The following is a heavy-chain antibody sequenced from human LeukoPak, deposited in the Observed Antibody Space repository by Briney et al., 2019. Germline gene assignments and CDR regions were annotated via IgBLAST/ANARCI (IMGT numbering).Heavy chain of an antibody. CDR2: IYYSGST. J-gene: IGHJ3*02. D-gene: IGHD3-22*01. CDR1: GGSISSGDYY. Sequence: SETLSLTCTVSGGSISSGDYYWSWIRQPPGKGLEWIGYIYYSGSTYYNPSLKSRVTISVDTSKNQYSLKLSSVTAADTAVYYCARAPAPPLIVVVRRNLVSYAFDIWGQGTMVTVSS. CDR3: ARAPAPPLIVVVRRNLVSYAFDI. V-gene: IGHV4-30-4*08.